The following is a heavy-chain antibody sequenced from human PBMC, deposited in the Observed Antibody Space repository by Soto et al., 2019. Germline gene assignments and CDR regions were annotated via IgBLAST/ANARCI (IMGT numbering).Heavy chain of an antibody. V-gene: IGHV4-34*01. D-gene: IGHD2-8*02. J-gene: IGHJ4*02. Sequence: QVQLQQWGAGLLKPSETLSLTCAVYGGSFSGYYWTWIRQPPGTGLEWIGEINHRGSTNNNPSLKSQVTISVDTSKNQSSHKLTSVTAADTAVYYCARDKITGLFDYWGQGTLVTVSS. CDR3: ARDKITGLFDY. CDR2: INHRGST. CDR1: GGSFSGYY.